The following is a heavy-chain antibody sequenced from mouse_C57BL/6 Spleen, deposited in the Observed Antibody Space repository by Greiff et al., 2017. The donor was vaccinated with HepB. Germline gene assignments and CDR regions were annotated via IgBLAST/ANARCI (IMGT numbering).Heavy chain of an antibody. J-gene: IGHJ3*01. CDR1: GYTFTSYW. D-gene: IGHD2-3*01. V-gene: IGHV1-52*01. CDR2: IDPSDSET. CDR3: ARGLLHSSWFAY. Sequence: QVQLQQSGAELVRPGSSVKLSCKASGYTFTSYWMHWVKQRPIQGLEWIGNIDPSDSETHYNQKFKDKATLTVDKSSSTAYMQLSSLTSEDSAVYYCARGLLHSSWFAYWGQGTLVTVSA.